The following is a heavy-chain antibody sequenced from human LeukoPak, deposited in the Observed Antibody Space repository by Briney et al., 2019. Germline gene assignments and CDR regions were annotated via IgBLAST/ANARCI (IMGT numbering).Heavy chain of an antibody. Sequence: GGSLRLSCVASEFTFSSYSMTWVRQAPGKGLEWVSSISGTGAYIYYADSVKGRFTTSRDNAKNSLYLQMNSLRAEDTAVYYCARGGSSVATDYWGQGTLVTVSS. CDR1: EFTFSSYS. J-gene: IGHJ4*02. D-gene: IGHD6-13*01. V-gene: IGHV3-21*01. CDR3: ARGGSSVATDY. CDR2: ISGTGAYI.